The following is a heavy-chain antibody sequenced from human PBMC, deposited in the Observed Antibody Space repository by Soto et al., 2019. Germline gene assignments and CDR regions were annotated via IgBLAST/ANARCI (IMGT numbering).Heavy chain of an antibody. J-gene: IGHJ6*02. D-gene: IGHD6-13*01. CDR1: GGTFSSYA. CDR3: ASGDSTQWRIYGMDV. V-gene: IGHV1-69*13. CDR2: IIPIFGTA. Sequence: AASVKVSCKASGGTFSSYAISWVRQAPGQGLEWMGGIIPIFGTANYAQKFQGRVTITADESTSTAYMELSSLRSEDTAVYYCASGDSTQWRIYGMDVWGQGTTVTVSS.